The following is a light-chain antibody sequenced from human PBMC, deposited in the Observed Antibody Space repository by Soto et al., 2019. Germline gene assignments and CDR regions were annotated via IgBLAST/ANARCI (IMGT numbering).Light chain of an antibody. CDR1: QSVDNY. J-gene: IGKJ5*01. CDR2: ESS. V-gene: IGKV3-15*01. CDR3: QQYKNWPPIT. Sequence: EIVLTQSPGTLSLSPVERATLSCMASQSVDNYLDWYQQKPGQAPRLLIYESSTRATGIPARFSGSASGTEFTLTISGLQSEDFAVYYCQQYKNWPPITFGQGTRLEIK.